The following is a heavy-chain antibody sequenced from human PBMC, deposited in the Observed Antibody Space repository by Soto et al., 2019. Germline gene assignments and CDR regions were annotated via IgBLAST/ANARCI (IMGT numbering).Heavy chain of an antibody. D-gene: IGHD3-3*01. Sequence: PGGSLRLSCAASGFTFSSYAMSWVRQAPGKGLEWVSAISGSGGSTYYADSVKGRFTISRDNSKNTLYLQMNSLRAEDTAVYYCAKDQRTYYDFWSGSQSYYYYGMDVWGQGTTVTVSS. V-gene: IGHV3-23*01. CDR2: ISGSGGST. CDR3: AKDQRTYYDFWSGSQSYYYYGMDV. CDR1: GFTFSSYA. J-gene: IGHJ6*02.